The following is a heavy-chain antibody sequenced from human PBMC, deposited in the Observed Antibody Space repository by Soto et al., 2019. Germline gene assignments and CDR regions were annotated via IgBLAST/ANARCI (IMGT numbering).Heavy chain of an antibody. D-gene: IGHD3-16*02. J-gene: IGHJ6*02. Sequence: EVQLVESGGDLVKPGRSLRLSCAVSGFTFSHTWMNWVRQAPGKGLEWVGRIKSKADGGTRDYAAPVKDRFIISGDDSENTVYLQLNSLKTADTAVYFCTRQIVYHYSGMDVWGQGTTVTVSS. CDR1: GFTFSHTW. CDR2: IKSKADGGTR. V-gene: IGHV3-15*07. CDR3: TRQIVYHYSGMDV.